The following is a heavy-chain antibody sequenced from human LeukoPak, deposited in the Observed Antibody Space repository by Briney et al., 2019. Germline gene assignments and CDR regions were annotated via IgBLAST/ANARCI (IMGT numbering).Heavy chain of an antibody. CDR1: GYSISSGYY. Sequence: PSETLSLTCTVSGYSISSGYYWGWIRQPPGKGLEWIGSIYHSGSTYYNPSLKSRVTISVDKSKNQFSLKLYSVTAADTAIYYCARYQTGTMFAVWGQGTLVTISS. V-gene: IGHV4-38-2*02. J-gene: IGHJ4*02. D-gene: IGHD1/OR15-1a*01. CDR3: ARYQTGTMFAV. CDR2: IYHSGST.